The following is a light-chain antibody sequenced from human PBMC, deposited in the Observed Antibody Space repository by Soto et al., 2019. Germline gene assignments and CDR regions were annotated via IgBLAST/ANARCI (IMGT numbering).Light chain of an antibody. CDR1: QSISSY. Sequence: DIQMTQSPSSLSASVGDRVTITCRASQSISSYLSWYQQKPGKAPNLLVYAASSLQSGVPSRFSGSGSGTDFTLTISSLQPEDFATYYCQQSDSTLLTFGGGTKVEIK. V-gene: IGKV1-39*01. J-gene: IGKJ4*02. CDR2: AAS. CDR3: QQSDSTLLT.